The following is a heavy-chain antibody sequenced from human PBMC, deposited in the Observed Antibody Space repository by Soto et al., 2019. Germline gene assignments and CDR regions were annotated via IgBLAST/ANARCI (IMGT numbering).Heavy chain of an antibody. Sequence: SETLSLTCSVSGGSVSDKTYYWSWIRQPPGKRLEWIGYVYYSGTTNYDPSLKSRVTISVDLSKNRFSLRLSSVTTADTALYYCARTTAVPNTLRSRYFFDYWGQGTLVTVSS. CDR1: GGSVSDKTYY. CDR2: VYYSGTT. CDR3: ARTTAVPNTLRSRYFFDY. V-gene: IGHV4-61*01. D-gene: IGHD4-17*01. J-gene: IGHJ4*02.